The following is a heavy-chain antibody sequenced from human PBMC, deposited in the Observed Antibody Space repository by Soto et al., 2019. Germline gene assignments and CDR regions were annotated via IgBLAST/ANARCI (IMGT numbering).Heavy chain of an antibody. CDR1: GFTVSSNY. CDR2: IYSGGST. V-gene: IGHV3-53*04. Sequence: EVQLVESGGGLVQPGGSLRLSYAASGFTVSSNYMSWVRQAPGKGLEWVSVIYSGGSTYYADSVKGRFTISRHNSKNTLYLQMNSLRAEDTAVYYCARGDRYSSFQHWGQGTLVTVSS. CDR3: ARGDRYSSFQH. J-gene: IGHJ1*01. D-gene: IGHD6-19*01.